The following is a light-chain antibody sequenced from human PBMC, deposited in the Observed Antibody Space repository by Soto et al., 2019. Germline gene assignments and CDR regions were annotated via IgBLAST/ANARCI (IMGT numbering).Light chain of an antibody. V-gene: IGLV2-14*03. CDR1: SSDVDGYNY. CDR2: DVT. CDR3: SSYSSSTTLVV. J-gene: IGLJ2*01. Sequence: SALTQPASVSGSPGQSITIPCTGTSSDVDGYNYVSWYQHYPGKAPKLMIYDVTNRPSGVSNRFYGSKSGNTASLTISGLQAEDEATYYCSSYSSSTTLVVFGGGTKLTVL.